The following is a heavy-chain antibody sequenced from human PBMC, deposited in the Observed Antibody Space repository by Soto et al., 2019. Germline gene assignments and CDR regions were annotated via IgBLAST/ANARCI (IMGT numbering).Heavy chain of an antibody. CDR1: GGSISSSSYY. Sequence: QLQLQESGPGLVKPSETLSLTCTVSGGSISSSSYYWGWIRQPPGKGLEWIGSIYYSGSTYYNPSLKSRVTISVDTSKNQFSLKLSSVTAADTAVYYCARPAAYYDFWSGYYLEVGQSAGGPWFDPWGQGTLVTVSS. D-gene: IGHD3-3*01. CDR3: ARPAAYYDFWSGYYLEVGQSAGGPWFDP. CDR2: IYYSGST. V-gene: IGHV4-39*01. J-gene: IGHJ5*02.